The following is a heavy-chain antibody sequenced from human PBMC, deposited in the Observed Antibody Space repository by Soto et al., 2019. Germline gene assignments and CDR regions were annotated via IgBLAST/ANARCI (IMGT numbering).Heavy chain of an antibody. Sequence: PGGSLRLSCAASGFPFSDYFMTWVRQAPGKGLEWVATIKQDGNEKYYVDSVKGRFTISRDNAKNSLYLQMNALRAEDTAVYYCAIGHWLGKWGQGTLVTVSS. CDR2: IKQDGNEK. V-gene: IGHV3-7*01. CDR3: AIGHWLGK. J-gene: IGHJ4*02. D-gene: IGHD6-19*01. CDR1: GFPFSDYF.